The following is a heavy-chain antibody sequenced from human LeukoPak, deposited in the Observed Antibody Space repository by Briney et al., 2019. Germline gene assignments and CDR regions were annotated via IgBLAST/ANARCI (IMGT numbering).Heavy chain of an antibody. CDR2: INHSGST. D-gene: IGHD6-13*01. CDR3: ARGSIAAAGNNWFDP. V-gene: IGHV4-34*01. J-gene: IGHJ5*02. Sequence: PSETLSLTCAVYGGSFSGYFRSWIRQPPGKGLEWIGEINHSGSTNYNPSLTSRVSISVDTSKNQFSLKLSSVTAADTAVYYCARGSIAAAGNNWFDPWGQGTLVTVSS. CDR1: GGSFSGYF.